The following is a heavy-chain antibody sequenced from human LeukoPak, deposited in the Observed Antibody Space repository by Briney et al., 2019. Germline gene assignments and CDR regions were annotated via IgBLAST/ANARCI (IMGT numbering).Heavy chain of an antibody. CDR2: IYSGGST. Sequence: GGSLRLSCAASGFTVSSNYMSWVRQAPGKGLESVSVIYSGGSTYYADSVKGRFTISRDNSKNTLYLQMNSLRAEDTAVYYCVREYDSSGYYYFDYWGQGTLVTVSS. V-gene: IGHV3-66*01. CDR3: VREYDSSGYYYFDY. CDR1: GFTVSSNY. D-gene: IGHD3-22*01. J-gene: IGHJ4*02.